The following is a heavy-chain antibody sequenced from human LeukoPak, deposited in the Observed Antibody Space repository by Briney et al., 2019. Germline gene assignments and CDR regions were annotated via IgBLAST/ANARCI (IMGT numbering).Heavy chain of an antibody. CDR3: ATEVVRGGDY. J-gene: IGHJ4*02. D-gene: IGHD2-15*01. Sequence: PGGSLRLSCAASGVTFSGYAMGWFRQAPGKGLEWVSAISGSGGSTYYADSVKGRFTISRDNSKNTLYLQMNSLRAEDTAVYYCATEVVRGGDYWGQGTLVTVSS. CDR2: ISGSGGST. CDR1: GVTFSGYA. V-gene: IGHV3-23*01.